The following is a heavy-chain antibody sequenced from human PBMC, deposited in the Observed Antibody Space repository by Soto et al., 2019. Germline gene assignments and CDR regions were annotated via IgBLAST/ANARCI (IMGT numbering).Heavy chain of an antibody. Sequence: ETLSLTCAVYGGSFSGYYGTWIRQAPGKGLEWVSGITGSGAGSYYSDSVKGRFTISRDNSKNTLYLQMNSLRAEDTAVYYCAKAYSNSWPNDWFDPWGQGTLVTVSS. V-gene: IGHV3-23*01. J-gene: IGHJ5*02. CDR2: ITGSGAGS. CDR1: GGSFSGYY. D-gene: IGHD6-13*01. CDR3: AKAYSNSWPNDWFDP.